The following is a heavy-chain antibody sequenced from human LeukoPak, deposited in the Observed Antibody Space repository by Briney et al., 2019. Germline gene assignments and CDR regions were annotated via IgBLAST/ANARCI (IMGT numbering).Heavy chain of an antibody. V-gene: IGHV3-30*02. Sequence: GGSLRLSCAASGFTFSSYGMHWVRQAPGKGLEWVAFIRYDGSNKYYADSVKGRFTISRDNSKNTLYLQMNSLRAEDTAVYYCAKVSYYYDSSGSYWVQGTLVTVSS. CDR3: AKVSYYYDSSGSY. CDR1: GFTFSSYG. D-gene: IGHD3-22*01. CDR2: IRYDGSNK. J-gene: IGHJ4*02.